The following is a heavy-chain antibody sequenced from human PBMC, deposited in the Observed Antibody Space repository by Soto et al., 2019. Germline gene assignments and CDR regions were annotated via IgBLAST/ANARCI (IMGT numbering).Heavy chain of an antibody. Sequence: SETLSLSCTVSGGSISSYYWSWIRQPPGKGLEWIGYIYYSGSTNNNPSLKSRVTISVDTSKNQFSLKLSSVTAADTAVYYCARDSLIAAAGIDYWGQGTLVTVSS. CDR2: IYYSGST. CDR1: GGSISSYY. V-gene: IGHV4-59*01. D-gene: IGHD6-13*01. CDR3: ARDSLIAAAGIDY. J-gene: IGHJ4*02.